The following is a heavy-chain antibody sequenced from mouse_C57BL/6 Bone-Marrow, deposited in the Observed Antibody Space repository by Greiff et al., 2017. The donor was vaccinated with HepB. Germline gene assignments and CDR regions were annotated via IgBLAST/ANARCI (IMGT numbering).Heavy chain of an antibody. V-gene: IGHV1-50*01. Sequence: VQLQQSGAELVKPGASVKLSCKASGYTFTSYWMQWVKQRPGQGLEWIGEIDPSDSDTNYNQKFKGKATLTVDTSSSTAYMQLSSLTSEDSAVYYCARYHRGFAYWGQGTLVTVSA. CDR2: IDPSDSDT. CDR1: GYTFTSYW. CDR3: ARYHRGFAY. J-gene: IGHJ3*01.